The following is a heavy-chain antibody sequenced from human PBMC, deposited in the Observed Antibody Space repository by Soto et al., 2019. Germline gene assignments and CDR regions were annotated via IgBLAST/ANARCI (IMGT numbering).Heavy chain of an antibody. CDR3: ATYRRGGYSSGSYGMDV. CDR2: FDPEDGET. D-gene: IGHD6-19*01. Sequence: ASVKVSCKVSGYTLTELSMHWVRQAPGKGLEWMGGFDPEDGETIYAQKFQGRVTMTEDTSTDTAYMELSSLRAEDTAVYYCATYRRGGYSSGSYGMDVWGQGTTVTFSS. CDR1: GYTLTELS. V-gene: IGHV1-24*01. J-gene: IGHJ6*02.